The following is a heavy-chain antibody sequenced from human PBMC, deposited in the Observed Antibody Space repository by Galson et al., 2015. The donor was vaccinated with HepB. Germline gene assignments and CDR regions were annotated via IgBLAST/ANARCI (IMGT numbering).Heavy chain of an antibody. J-gene: IGHJ4*02. CDR3: ARPGIAASLDF. D-gene: IGHD6-13*01. V-gene: IGHV2-5*01. Sequence: PALVKPTQTLTLTCTFSGFSLNTRGAGVGWIRQPPGKALEWLALIYWNDDKRYSPSLKTRLTITKGTSKNQVVLTMTNMDPVDTATYYCARPGIAASLDFWGQATLVTVSS. CDR1: GFSLNTRGAG. CDR2: IYWNDDK.